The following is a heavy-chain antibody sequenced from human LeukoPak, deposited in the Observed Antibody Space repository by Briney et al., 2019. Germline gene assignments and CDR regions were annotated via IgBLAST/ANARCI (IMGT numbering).Heavy chain of an antibody. J-gene: IGHJ4*02. CDR1: GFTFRSYG. V-gene: IGHV3-33*01. CDR2: IWFDGSKE. Sequence: GGSLRLSCAASGFTFRSYGMHWVRQAPGKGLEWVAVIWFDGSKEYYADSAKGRFTISRDNPKNTVYLQMNSLRAEDTAVYYCARGPYYYDISGSPRGDYWGQGTLVTVSS. CDR3: ARGPYYYDISGSPRGDY. D-gene: IGHD3-22*01.